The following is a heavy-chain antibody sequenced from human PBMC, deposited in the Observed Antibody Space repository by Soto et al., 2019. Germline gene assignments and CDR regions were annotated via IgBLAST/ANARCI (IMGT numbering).Heavy chain of an antibody. J-gene: IGHJ3*01. CDR2: IKRDGTVT. CDR1: GFTFSAFW. V-gene: IGHV3-7*04. Sequence: EVQLVESGGGLVQPGESLRLSCAASGFTFSAFWMTWLRQAPGKGLEWVANIKRDGTVTHYGDSVEGRCTLSRDNAQNSLFLQLNSLRPEDTAMYYCARDLSPPCEFFYDDFDVWGQGTFVPVSS. D-gene: IGHD3-16*02. CDR3: ARDLSPPCEFFYDDFDV.